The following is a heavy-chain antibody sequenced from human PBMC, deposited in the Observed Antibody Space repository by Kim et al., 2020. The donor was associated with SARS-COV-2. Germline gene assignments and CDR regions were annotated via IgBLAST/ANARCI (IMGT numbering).Heavy chain of an antibody. J-gene: IGHJ4*02. V-gene: IGHV1-3*01. D-gene: IGHD2-15*01. CDR3: ARGQACSGGDCYSDY. Sequence: SQKFQGRVSITRDTSASTAYMELSSLRSEDTAVYYCARGQACSGGDCYSDYWGQGTVLTVSS.